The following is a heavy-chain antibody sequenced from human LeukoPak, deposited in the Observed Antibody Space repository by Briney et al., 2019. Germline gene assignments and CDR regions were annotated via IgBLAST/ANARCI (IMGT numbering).Heavy chain of an antibody. CDR3: TRDPTQRIQLWFSQSSTAFDI. V-gene: IGHV1-8*01. J-gene: IGHJ3*02. CDR1: GDTLTSYD. Sequence: ASVKVSCKASGDTLTSYDINWVRQATGQGLEWMGWMNPNSGRTGYAQNFQGRITITRNTSISTAYMELSSLRSEDTAVYYCTRDPTQRIQLWFSQSSTAFDIWGQGTMVTVSS. CDR2: MNPNSGRT. D-gene: IGHD5-18*01.